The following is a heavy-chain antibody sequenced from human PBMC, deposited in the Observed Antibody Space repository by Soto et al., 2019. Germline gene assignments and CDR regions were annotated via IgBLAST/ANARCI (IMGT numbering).Heavy chain of an antibody. CDR1: GWSFSGHS. V-gene: IGHV4-34*01. Sequence: SETLSLTCAVYGWSFSGHSWTWIRQSPGKGLEWIGDINHSGRVNYSPSLKSRVTISLDTSKNQFSLTLSAVTAADTAMYYCSTRAYDTNGYYRFDPWGQGTLVTVSS. J-gene: IGHJ5*01. CDR3: STRAYDTNGYYRFDP. CDR2: INHSGRV. D-gene: IGHD3-22*01.